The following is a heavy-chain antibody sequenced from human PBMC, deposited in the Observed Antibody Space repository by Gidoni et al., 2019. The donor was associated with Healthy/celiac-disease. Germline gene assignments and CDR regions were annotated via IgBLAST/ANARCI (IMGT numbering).Heavy chain of an antibody. J-gene: IGHJ4*02. CDR3: AKDLGYCSGGSCSTPY. CDR2: ISGSGGST. Sequence: EAQLLESGGGLVQPGGSLRLSCAASGFTFSSYAMSWVRQAPGKGLEWVSTISGSGGSTYYADSVKGRFTISRDNSKNTLYLQMNSLRAEDTAVYYCAKDLGYCSGGSCSTPYWGQGTLVTVSS. V-gene: IGHV3-23*01. D-gene: IGHD2-15*01. CDR1: GFTFSSYA.